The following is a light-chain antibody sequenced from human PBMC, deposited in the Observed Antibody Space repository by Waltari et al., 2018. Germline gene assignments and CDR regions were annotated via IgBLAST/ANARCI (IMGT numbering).Light chain of an antibody. Sequence: QSVLTQPPSVSGAPGQRVTISCTGSSSNLGAGYDVHWYPQLPGTAPKLLIYGNSNRPSGVPDRFSGSKSGTSASLAITGLQAEDEADYYCQSYDSSLSGPVVFGGGTKLTVL. CDR3: QSYDSSLSGPVV. J-gene: IGLJ2*01. CDR1: SSNLGAGYD. V-gene: IGLV1-40*01. CDR2: GNS.